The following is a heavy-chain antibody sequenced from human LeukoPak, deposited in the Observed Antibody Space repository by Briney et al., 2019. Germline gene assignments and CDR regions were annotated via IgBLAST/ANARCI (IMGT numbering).Heavy chain of an antibody. Sequence: ASVKVSCKASGYTFTGYYMHWVRQAPGQGLEWMGWINPNSGRTNYAQKFQGKVTMTRDTSISTAYMELSRLRSDDTAVYYCARVAPYYYDSSGYYDYYYYYMDVWGKGTTVTVSS. V-gene: IGHV1-2*02. CDR3: ARVAPYYYDSSGYYDYYYYYMDV. J-gene: IGHJ6*03. CDR1: GYTFTGYY. D-gene: IGHD3-22*01. CDR2: INPNSGRT.